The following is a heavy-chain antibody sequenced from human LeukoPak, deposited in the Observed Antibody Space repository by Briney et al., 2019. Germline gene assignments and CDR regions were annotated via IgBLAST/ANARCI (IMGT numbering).Heavy chain of an antibody. D-gene: IGHD3-10*01. V-gene: IGHV3-30*03. CDR3: ASQSVRGVKGDHRGRDY. J-gene: IGHJ4*02. CDR1: GFTFSSYG. CDR2: ISYDGSNK. Sequence: GGSLRLSCAASGFTFSSYGMHWVRQAPGKGLEWVAVISYDGSNKYYADSVKGRFTISRDNSKNTLYLQMNSLRAEDTAVYYCASQSVRGVKGDHRGRDYWGQGTLVTVSS.